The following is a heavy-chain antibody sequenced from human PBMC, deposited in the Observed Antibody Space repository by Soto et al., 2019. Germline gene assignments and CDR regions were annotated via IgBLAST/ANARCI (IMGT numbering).Heavy chain of an antibody. D-gene: IGHD4-17*01. CDR1: GGSFSGYY. Sequence: PSETLSLTCAVYGGSFSGYYWSWIRQPPGKGLEWIGEINHSGSTNYNPSLKSRVTISVDTSKNQFSLKLSSVTAADTAVYYCARVGVDGDYVDAFDIWGQGTMVTVS. V-gene: IGHV4-34*01. CDR3: ARVGVDGDYVDAFDI. J-gene: IGHJ3*02. CDR2: INHSGST.